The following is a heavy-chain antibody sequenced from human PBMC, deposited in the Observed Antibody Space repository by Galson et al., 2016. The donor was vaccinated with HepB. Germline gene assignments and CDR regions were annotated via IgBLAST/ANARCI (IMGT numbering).Heavy chain of an antibody. CDR3: VKGRGATLRAGATLDY. CDR1: EFTFSRYA. CDR2: ISNIGGMT. D-gene: IGHD5-12*01. Sequence: SLRLSCAASEFTFSRYAMHWVRQAPGKGLEYISAISNIGGMTYYADSVKGRFTISRDNAKNTLFLQMGSLRPEETAVYFCVKGRGATLRAGATLDYWGQGTLVVVSS. V-gene: IGHV3-64D*06. J-gene: IGHJ4*02.